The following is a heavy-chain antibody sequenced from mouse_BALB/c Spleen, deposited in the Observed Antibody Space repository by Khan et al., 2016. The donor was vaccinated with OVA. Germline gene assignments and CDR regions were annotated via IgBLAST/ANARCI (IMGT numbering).Heavy chain of an antibody. D-gene: IGHD2-3*01. J-gene: IGHJ1*01. V-gene: IGHV1-87*01. CDR1: GYTFTSYW. CDR3: ARTGGLYDGYFGYFDV. Sequence: VQLQQSGAELARPGASVKLSCKASGYTFTSYWMQWVKQRPGQGLEWIGAIYPGDGDTRYTQKFTGKATLTADKSSSTAYMQLSTLESEDSAGFYWARTGGLYDGYFGYFDVWGAGTTVTVSS. CDR2: IYPGDGDT.